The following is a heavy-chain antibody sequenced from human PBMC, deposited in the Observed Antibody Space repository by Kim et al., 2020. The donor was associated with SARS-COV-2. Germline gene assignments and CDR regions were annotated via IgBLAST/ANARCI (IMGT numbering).Heavy chain of an antibody. CDR2: INPNDAYT. D-gene: IGHD4-4*01. CDR1: EYTFTDFY. V-gene: IGHV1-2*04. J-gene: IGHJ6*02. CDR3: TGERAEYSLLYGMYV. Sequence: ASVKVSCQASEYTFTDFYIHWVRQAPGQGLEWMGRINPNDAYTNYAQRFQGWVTMTRDTSISTAYMELNSLRSDDTAVYYCTGERAEYSLLYGMYVWGQGNTVTVSS.